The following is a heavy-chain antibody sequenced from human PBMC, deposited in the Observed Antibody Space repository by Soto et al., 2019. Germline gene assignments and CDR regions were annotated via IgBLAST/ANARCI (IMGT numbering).Heavy chain of an antibody. Sequence: SLRLSCAASGFTFSTYGMHWVRQAPGKGLVWVSIIRYDGSNKYYADSVKGRLTISRDNAKNTLYLQMNSLRAEDTAVYYCVRGDGDYNDGNGYLARHWGQGTLVTVSS. J-gene: IGHJ4*02. D-gene: IGHD5-18*01. V-gene: IGHV3-33*03. CDR2: IRYDGSNK. CDR3: VRGDGDYNDGNGYLARH. CDR1: GFTFSTYG.